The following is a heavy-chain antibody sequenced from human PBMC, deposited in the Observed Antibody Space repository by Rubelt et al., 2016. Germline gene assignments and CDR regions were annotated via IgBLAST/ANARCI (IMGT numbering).Heavy chain of an antibody. CDR2: INPSGSST. CDR1: GYTFTSYY. Sequence: QVQLVQSGAEVKKPGASVKVSCKASGYTFTSYYMHWVRQAPGQGLEWMGIINPSGSSTSYAQKFQGRVTMTRDTSTSTAYMELRSLRSDDTAVYYCARDLPPFRRYNWNFPLDYWGQGTLVTVSS. D-gene: IGHD1-7*01. CDR3: ARDLPPFRRYNWNFPLDY. V-gene: IGHV1-46*01. J-gene: IGHJ4*02.